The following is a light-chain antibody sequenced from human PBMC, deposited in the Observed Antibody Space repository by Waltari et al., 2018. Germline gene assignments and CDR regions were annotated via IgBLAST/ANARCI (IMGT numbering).Light chain of an antibody. V-gene: IGKV3-11*01. CDR2: DAS. Sequence: DIVLTQSPATLSLSPGERATLSCRASQSIGSYLAWYKQKPGLAPSLLIYDASNRAAGIPARFSGSGSGTDFTLTISSLEPEDFAVYYCQHRSNWPPSFGQGTKVEIE. CDR3: QHRSNWPPS. J-gene: IGKJ2*01. CDR1: QSIGSY.